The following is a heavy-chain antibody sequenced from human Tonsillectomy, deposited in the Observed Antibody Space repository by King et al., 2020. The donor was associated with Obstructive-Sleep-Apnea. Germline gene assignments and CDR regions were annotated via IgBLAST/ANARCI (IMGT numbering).Heavy chain of an antibody. CDR3: ARGRGVRGVMGY. D-gene: IGHD3-10*01. J-gene: IGHJ4*02. CDR2: INHSGST. Sequence: VQLQQWGAGLLKPSETLSLTCAVYGGSFSGYYWSWIRQPPGKGLEWIGEINHSGSTNYNPSLKSRVTISVDTSKNQFSLKLSSVTAADTAVYYCARGRGVRGVMGYWGQGTLVTVSS. CDR1: GGSFSGYY. V-gene: IGHV4-34*01.